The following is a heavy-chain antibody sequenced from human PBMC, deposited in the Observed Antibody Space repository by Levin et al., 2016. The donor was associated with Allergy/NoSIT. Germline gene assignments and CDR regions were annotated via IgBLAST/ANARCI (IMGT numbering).Heavy chain of an antibody. D-gene: IGHD3-16*01. V-gene: IGHV3-9*01. J-gene: IGHJ3*02. CDR3: AKDGGGTLGDALDM. CDR1: GFTFDNKA. CDR2: ISWNSDDI. Sequence: SLKISCAASGFTFDNKAMHWVRQVPGKGLEWVSGISWNSDDIKYADFVKGRFTISRDNAKNSLYLQMESLTSEDTALYYCAKDGGGTLGDALDMWGQGTVVTVSS.